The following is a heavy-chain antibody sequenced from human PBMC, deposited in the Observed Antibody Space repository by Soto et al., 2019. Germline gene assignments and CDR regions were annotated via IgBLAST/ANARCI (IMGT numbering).Heavy chain of an antibody. CDR1: GFSLTTSGVG. D-gene: IGHD3-3*01. V-gene: IGHV2-5*02. J-gene: IGHJ4*02. Sequence: QITLNESGPTVVRPTETLTLTCRFSGFSLTTSGVGVGWISQSPGKAPEWLALIYWDDDKRYSASLKSRLTITKDTSKNQVVLTVSDLDPTYTATYYCAHRVLRTVFGLVTTTAIYFDFWGQGTPVAVSS. CDR2: IYWDDDK. CDR3: AHRVLRTVFGLVTTTAIYFDF.